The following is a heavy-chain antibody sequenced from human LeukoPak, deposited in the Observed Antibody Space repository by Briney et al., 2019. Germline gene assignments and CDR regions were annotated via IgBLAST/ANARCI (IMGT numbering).Heavy chain of an antibody. J-gene: IGHJ4*02. CDR2: IYYSGNT. CDR3: ARATSPITMIVVVIHDHFDY. V-gene: IGHV4-59*08. D-gene: IGHD3-22*01. Sequence: SETLYLTCTVSGGSITSYYWSWIRQPPGKGLEWIGYIYYSGNTNYNPSLKSRVTISVDTSKNQFSLKLSSVTAADTAVYYCARATSPITMIVVVIHDHFDYWGQGTLVTVSS. CDR1: GGSITSYY.